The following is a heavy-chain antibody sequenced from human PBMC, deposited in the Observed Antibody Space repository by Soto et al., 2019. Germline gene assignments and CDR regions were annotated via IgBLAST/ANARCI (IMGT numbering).Heavy chain of an antibody. CDR1: GGSFSGYY. CDR3: ARDSYGDYGQSYYYYGMDV. V-gene: IGHV4-34*01. Sequence: SETLSLTCAVYGGSFSGYYWSWIRQPPWKGLEWIGEINHSGSTNYNPSLKSRVTISVDTSKNQFSLKLSSVTAADTAVYYCARDSYGDYGQSYYYYGMDVWGQGTTVTVSS. D-gene: IGHD4-17*01. CDR2: INHSGST. J-gene: IGHJ6*02.